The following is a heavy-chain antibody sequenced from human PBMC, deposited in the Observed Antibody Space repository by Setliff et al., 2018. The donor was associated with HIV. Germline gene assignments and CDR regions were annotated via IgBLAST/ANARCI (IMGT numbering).Heavy chain of an antibody. Sequence: TLSLTCTVSGGSISSDYWSWIRQPPGKGLEWIGYIYYSGSTNYNPSLRSRVTISVATSKNQFSLKLNSVTTADTAVYYCARSRTSSGYYGVTGYGMDVWGQGTTVTVSS. D-gene: IGHD3-22*01. CDR1: GGSISSDY. CDR2: IYYSGST. V-gene: IGHV4-59*01. CDR3: ARSRTSSGYYGVTGYGMDV. J-gene: IGHJ6*02.